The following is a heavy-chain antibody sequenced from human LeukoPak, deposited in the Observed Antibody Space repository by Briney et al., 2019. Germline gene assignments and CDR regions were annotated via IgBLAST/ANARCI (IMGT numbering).Heavy chain of an antibody. V-gene: IGHV4-38-2*02. CDR3: ARGGDIVVVVADHNWFDP. CDR1: GYSITSGFY. D-gene: IGHD2-15*01. J-gene: IGHJ5*02. CDR2: IYTSGSA. Sequence: SETLSLTCTVSGYSITSGFYWGWIRQPPGKGLEWIGRIYTSGSANYNPSLKSRVTISVDTSKNQFSLKLSSVTAADTAVYYCARGGDIVVVVADHNWFDPWGQGTLVTVSS.